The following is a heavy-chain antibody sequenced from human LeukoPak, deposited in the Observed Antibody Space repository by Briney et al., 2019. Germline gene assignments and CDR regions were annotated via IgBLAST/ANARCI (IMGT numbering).Heavy chain of an antibody. CDR3: ARGLVTISRNWFDP. J-gene: IGHJ5*02. CDR2: INHSGCT. Sequence: PSETLSLTCAVYGGSFSGYYWSWIRQPPGKGLEWIGEINHSGCTNYNPSLKSRVTISVDTSKNQFSLKLSSVTAADTAVYCCARGLVTISRNWFDPWGQGTLVTVSS. CDR1: GGSFSGYY. V-gene: IGHV4-34*01. D-gene: IGHD2-21*02.